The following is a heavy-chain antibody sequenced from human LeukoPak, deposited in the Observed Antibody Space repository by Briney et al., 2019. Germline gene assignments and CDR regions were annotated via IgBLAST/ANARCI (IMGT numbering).Heavy chain of an antibody. Sequence: SGPTLVNPTQTLTLTCTFSGFSLSTSGVGVGWIRQPPGKALEWLALIYWDDDKRYSPSLKSRLTITKDTSKNQVVLTMTNMDPVDTATYYCAHSNPWGYDSSGYYVPYNWFDPWGQGTLVTVSS. D-gene: IGHD3-22*01. V-gene: IGHV2-5*02. J-gene: IGHJ5*02. CDR2: IYWDDDK. CDR3: AHSNPWGYDSSGYYVPYNWFDP. CDR1: GFSLSTSGVG.